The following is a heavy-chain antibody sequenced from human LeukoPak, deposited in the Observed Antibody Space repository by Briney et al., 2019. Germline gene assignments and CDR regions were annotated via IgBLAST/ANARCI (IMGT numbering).Heavy chain of an antibody. J-gene: IGHJ4*02. CDR2: ISGRGEAP. CDR3: AIDRIRDSSGSYLH. V-gene: IGHV3-23*01. CDR1: GVSFRGFA. Sequence: VGSLRLSCAASGVSFRGFAMSWVRQGPGRGLEWVSAISGRGEAPYYAASVKGRFTISRDSANNRVSLQRSRLRPEGRPLYYFAIDRIRDSSGSYLHWSQG. D-gene: IGHD3-22*01.